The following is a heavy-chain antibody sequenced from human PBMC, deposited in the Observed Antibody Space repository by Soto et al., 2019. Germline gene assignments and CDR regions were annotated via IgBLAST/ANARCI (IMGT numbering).Heavy chain of an antibody. CDR1: GYTFTSYA. Sequence: GASVKVSCKASGYTFTSYAMHWVRQAPGQRLEWMGWVNAGNGNTKYSQKFQGRVTITRDTSASTAYMELSSLRSEDTAVYYCAGGYWKVRGHRVVHFDYWGQGTLVTSPQ. D-gene: IGHD3-10*01. V-gene: IGHV1-3*01. CDR3: AGGYWKVRGHRVVHFDY. J-gene: IGHJ4*02. CDR2: VNAGNGNT.